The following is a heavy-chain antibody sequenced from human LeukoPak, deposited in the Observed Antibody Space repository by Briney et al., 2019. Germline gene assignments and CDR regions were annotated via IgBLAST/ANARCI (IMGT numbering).Heavy chain of an antibody. J-gene: IGHJ1*01. CDR2: IIPIFGTA. CDR3: ARGDHDSSGYYLAEYFQH. CDR1: GGTFSSYA. Sequence: SVKVSCKASGGTFSSYAISWVRQAPGQALEWMGRIIPIFGTANYAQKFQGRVTITTDESTSTAYMELSSLRSEDTAVYYCARGDHDSSGYYLAEYFQHWGQGTLVTVSS. V-gene: IGHV1-69*05. D-gene: IGHD3-22*01.